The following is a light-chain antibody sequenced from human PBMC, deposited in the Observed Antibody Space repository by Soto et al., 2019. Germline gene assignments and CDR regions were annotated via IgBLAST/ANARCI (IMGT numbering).Light chain of an antibody. CDR1: QSVSSSY. CDR2: GAY. CDR3: QQYGTSPPFT. V-gene: IGKV3-20*01. J-gene: IGKJ3*01. Sequence: EIVLTQSPGTLSLSPGERATLSCRASQSVSSSYLAWYQQKPGQAPRLLIYGAYSSATGIPDRFSGSGSGTDFTLTISILEPEDFAVYYCQQYGTSPPFTFGPGTKVDIK.